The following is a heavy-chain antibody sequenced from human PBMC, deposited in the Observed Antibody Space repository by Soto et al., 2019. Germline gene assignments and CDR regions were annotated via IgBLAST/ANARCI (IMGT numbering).Heavy chain of an antibody. J-gene: IGHJ6*03. Sequence: KQSQTLSLTCTVSGGSISSYYWSWIRQPPGKGLEWIGYIYYSGSTNYNPSLKSRVTISVDTSKNQFSLKLSSVTAADTAVYYCARLGNDWFMAPYYMDVWGKGTTVTVSS. V-gene: IGHV4-59*08. CDR1: GGSISSYY. CDR3: ARLGNDWFMAPYYMDV. CDR2: IYYSGST. D-gene: IGHD1-1*01.